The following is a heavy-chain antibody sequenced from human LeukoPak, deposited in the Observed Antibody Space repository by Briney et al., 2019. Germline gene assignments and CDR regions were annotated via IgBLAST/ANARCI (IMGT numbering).Heavy chain of an antibody. Sequence: PGGSLRLSCAASGFTFDDYAMHWVRQAPGKGLEWVCLISGDGGDTFYADSVKGRFTITRENSKKSLYLQMNSLRTEDTAFYYCAKARGYSDFWGQGTLVTVSS. D-gene: IGHD5-12*01. J-gene: IGHJ4*02. CDR2: ISGDGGDT. V-gene: IGHV3-43*02. CDR1: GFTFDDYA. CDR3: AKARGYSDF.